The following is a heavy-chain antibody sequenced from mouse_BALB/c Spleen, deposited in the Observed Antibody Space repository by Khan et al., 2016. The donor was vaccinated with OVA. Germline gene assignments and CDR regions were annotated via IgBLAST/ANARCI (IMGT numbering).Heavy chain of an antibody. CDR1: GFNIKDTY. D-gene: IGHD1-1*01. CDR2: IDPANGNT. CDR3: STYFFGSSRYFDY. J-gene: IGHJ2*01. Sequence: VQLQQSGAELVKPGASVKLSCTASGFNIKDTYMHWVKQRPEQGLEWIGGIDPANGNTKYDPQFQGKATITTDTSSNTAYLHLSSLTSEASAVYYCSTYFFGSSRYFDYWGQGTTLTVSS. V-gene: IGHV14-3*02.